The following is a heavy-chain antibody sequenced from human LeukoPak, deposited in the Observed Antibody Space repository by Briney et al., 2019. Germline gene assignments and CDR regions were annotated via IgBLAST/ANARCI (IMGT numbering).Heavy chain of an antibody. CDR3: AKDRPQRYYDSSYYYYYYGMDV. CDR1: GFTFDDYA. V-gene: IGHV3-43*02. J-gene: IGHJ6*02. Sequence: QSGGSLRLSCAASGFTFDDYAMHWVRQAPGKGLEWVSLISGDGGSTYYADSVKGRFTISRDNSKNSLYLQMNSLRTEDTALYYCAKDRPQRYYDSSYYYYYYGMDVWGQGTTVTVSS. D-gene: IGHD3-22*01. CDR2: ISGDGGST.